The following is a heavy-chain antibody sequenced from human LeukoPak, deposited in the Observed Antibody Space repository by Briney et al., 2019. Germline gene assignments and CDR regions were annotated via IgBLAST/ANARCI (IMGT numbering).Heavy chain of an antibody. V-gene: IGHV4-59*11. CDR2: ISDSGST. J-gene: IGHJ4*02. CDR1: GVSLSTHH. Sequence: SETLSLTCVVSGVSLSTHHWSWIRQSPGWGLEWIGYISDSGSTNYNPSLKSRVTISVDTSKNQFSLMLSSVTAADTAVYYCARGYDSSAYYPFNYWGQGTLVTVSS. D-gene: IGHD3-22*01. CDR3: ARGYDSSAYYPFNY.